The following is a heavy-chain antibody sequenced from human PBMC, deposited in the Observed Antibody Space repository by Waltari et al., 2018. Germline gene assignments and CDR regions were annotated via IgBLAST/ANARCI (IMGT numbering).Heavy chain of an antibody. Sequence: EVRLVESGGGLVQPGGSLRLSCTASGCTFKHYWIHWVRHAPGKGLVWVAYVNNEGTHTAYVDAVKGRFTASRDNAKNTLYLQMNSLRVEDTAVYYCARGGLAGATPDYWGQGTLVTVSS. V-gene: IGHV3-74*03. J-gene: IGHJ4*02. D-gene: IGHD1-26*01. CDR1: GCTFKHYW. CDR2: VNNEGTHT. CDR3: ARGGLAGATPDY.